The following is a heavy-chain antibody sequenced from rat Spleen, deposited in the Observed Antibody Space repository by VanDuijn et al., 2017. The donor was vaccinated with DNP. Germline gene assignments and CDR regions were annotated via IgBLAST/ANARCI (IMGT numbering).Heavy chain of an antibody. CDR2: INTGSGGT. Sequence: QVQLQQSGAELAKPGSSVKISCEASGYTFATYYITWMKQTTGQGLEYIGYINTGSGGTNFNEKFKGKATLTVDISSNTAFMQLSSLTPDDSAVYYCARRRLPYWYFDFWGPGTMVTLSS. V-gene: IGHV1-43*01. D-gene: IGHD1-4*01. CDR3: ARRRLPYWYFDF. J-gene: IGHJ1*01. CDR1: GYTFATYY.